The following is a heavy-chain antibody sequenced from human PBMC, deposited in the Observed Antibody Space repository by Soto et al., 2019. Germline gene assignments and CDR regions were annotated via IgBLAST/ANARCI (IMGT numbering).Heavy chain of an antibody. Sequence: PGESLKISCKGSGYNFAGYWIAWVRQMPGKGLELMGIIYPSDSDTRYGPSFQGQVTISADKSISSAYLQWSSLRASDTAMYYCARGGVSTRTFDYWGQGTQVTVSS. D-gene: IGHD3-3*01. CDR2: IYPSDSDT. J-gene: IGHJ4*02. V-gene: IGHV5-51*01. CDR3: ARGGVSTRTFDY. CDR1: GYNFAGYW.